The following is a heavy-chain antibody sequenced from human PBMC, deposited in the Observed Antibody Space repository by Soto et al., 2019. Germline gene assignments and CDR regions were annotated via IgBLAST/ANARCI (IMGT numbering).Heavy chain of an antibody. Sequence: ASVKVSCKASGYTFTSYGIIWVRQAPGQGLEWMGWISAYNGNTNYAQKLQGRVTMTTDTSTSTAYMELRSLRSDDTAVYYCAREGYSSGWYSWRNWFDPWGQGTLVTVSS. D-gene: IGHD6-19*01. CDR1: GYTFTSYG. CDR2: ISAYNGNT. J-gene: IGHJ5*02. CDR3: AREGYSSGWYSWRNWFDP. V-gene: IGHV1-18*01.